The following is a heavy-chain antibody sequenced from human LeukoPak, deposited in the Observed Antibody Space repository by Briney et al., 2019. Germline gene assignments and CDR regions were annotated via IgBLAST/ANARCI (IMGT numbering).Heavy chain of an antibody. CDR1: GGSMSGSSDY. CDR2: IYYSGST. CDR3: ARNSSRTCFERDCYPGGWFDT. V-gene: IGHV4-39*01. D-gene: IGHD2-21*02. J-gene: IGHJ5*02. Sequence: SETLSLTCTVSGGSMSGSSDYWVWIRQSPGKSLEWIGSIYYSGSTHYSPSFKSRLTISVDTPKKQFSLRLISVTAEDTAIYYCARNSSRTCFERDCYPGGWFDTWGQGMVVTVSS.